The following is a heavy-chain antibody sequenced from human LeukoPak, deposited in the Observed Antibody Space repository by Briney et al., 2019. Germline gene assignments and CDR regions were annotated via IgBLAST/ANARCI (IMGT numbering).Heavy chain of an antibody. V-gene: IGHV4-34*01. CDR3: ARDSHSGFE. CDR2: IDNRGST. CDR1: GGSFNFYF. Sequence: SETLSLTCGVSGGSFNFYFWHWIRQAPGKGLEWIGEIDNRGSTQHNPSLRSRVTISIDTSKNHFSPKLTSVTAADTAVYFCARDSHSGFEWGQGALVTVSS. J-gene: IGHJ4*02. D-gene: IGHD3-10*01.